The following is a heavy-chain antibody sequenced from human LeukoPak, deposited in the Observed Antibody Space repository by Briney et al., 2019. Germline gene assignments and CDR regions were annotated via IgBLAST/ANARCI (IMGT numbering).Heavy chain of an antibody. D-gene: IGHD6-6*01. CDR3: ARVQAARPSLWSEPLFDY. CDR2: INPSGGST. V-gene: IGHV1-46*01. J-gene: IGHJ4*02. CDR1: GYTFTSYY. Sequence: GASVEVSCKASGYTFTSYYMHWVRQAPGQGLEWMGIINPSGGSTSYALKFQGRVTMTRDTSTSTVYMELSSLRSEDTAVYYCARVQAARPSLWSEPLFDYWGQGTLVTVSS.